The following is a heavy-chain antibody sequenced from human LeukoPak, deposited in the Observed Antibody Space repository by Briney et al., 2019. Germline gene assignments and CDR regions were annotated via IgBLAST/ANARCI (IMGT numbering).Heavy chain of an antibody. D-gene: IGHD3-22*01. CDR3: ARIRSSGYLTFAY. Sequence: GGSLRLSCAASEFTFSSYSMNWVRQAPGKGLEWVSYIINSGNSKSYADSVKGRFTISRDNTKNSLYLQMNGLRAEDTAVYYCARIRSSGYLTFAYWGQGILVTVSS. CDR2: IINSGNSK. J-gene: IGHJ4*02. V-gene: IGHV3-48*01. CDR1: EFTFSSYS.